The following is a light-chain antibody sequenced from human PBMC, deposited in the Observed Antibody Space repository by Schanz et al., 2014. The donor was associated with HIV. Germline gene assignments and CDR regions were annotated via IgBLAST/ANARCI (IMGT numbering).Light chain of an antibody. Sequence: EIVMTQSPAILSVSPGERVTLSCRARQSVSRYLAWYQHKPGQAPRLLMYDTNTRATGIPARISGSGSGTEFTLTISGLQSEDFALYYCLQHNNWPWTFGQGTKVEIK. CDR3: LQHNNWPWT. CDR1: QSVSRY. CDR2: DTN. V-gene: IGKV3-15*01. J-gene: IGKJ1*01.